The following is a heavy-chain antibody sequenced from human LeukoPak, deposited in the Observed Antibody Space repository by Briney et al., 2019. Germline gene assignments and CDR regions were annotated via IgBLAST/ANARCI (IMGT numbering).Heavy chain of an antibody. CDR3: ARAEADY. CDR1: GFTFSSYA. CDR2: ISYDGSNK. Sequence: GGSLRLSCEASGFTFSSYAMHWVRQAPGKGLEWVAVISYDGSNKYYADSAKGRFTISRDNSKNTLYLQMNSLRAEDTAVYYCARAEADYWGQGTLVTVSS. V-gene: IGHV3-30-3*01. J-gene: IGHJ4*02.